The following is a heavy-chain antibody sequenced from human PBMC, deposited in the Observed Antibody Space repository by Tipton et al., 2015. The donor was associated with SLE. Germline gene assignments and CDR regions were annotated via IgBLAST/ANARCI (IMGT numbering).Heavy chain of an antibody. D-gene: IGHD2-2*01. Sequence: TLSLTCTLSAGSISSGGYYWSWIRQPAGKGLEWIGRLYATGSTYYNPSLKSRVTISLDTSKNQFSLKVNSVTAADTAVYYCARDSPAHDAFDIWGQGTMVTVSS. CDR2: LYATGST. V-gene: IGHV4-61*02. J-gene: IGHJ3*02. CDR1: AGSISSGGYY. CDR3: ARDSPAHDAFDI.